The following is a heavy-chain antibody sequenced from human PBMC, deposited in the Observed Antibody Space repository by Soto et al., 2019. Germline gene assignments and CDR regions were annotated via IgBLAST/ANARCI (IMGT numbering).Heavy chain of an antibody. V-gene: IGHV3-11*04. CDR1: GLTVSDNY. J-gene: IGHJ4*02. CDR3: ARDRGYTYGFDF. D-gene: IGHD5-18*01. CDR2: ISSSSSTI. Sequence: PGGSLRLSCAPSGLTVSDNYMGWVRQAPGKGLEWVSFISSSSSTIYYADSVKGRFTVSRDNAKNSLYLQMNSLRDEDTAVYYCARDRGYTYGFDFWGQGALVTVSS.